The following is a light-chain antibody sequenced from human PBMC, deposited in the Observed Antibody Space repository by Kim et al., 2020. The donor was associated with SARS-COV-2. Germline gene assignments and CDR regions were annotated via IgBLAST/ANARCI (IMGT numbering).Light chain of an antibody. CDR2: SAS. Sequence: EIVLTQSPGTLSLSPGERATLSCRASQSVSSNFLAWYQQKAGQAPRLLIYSASSRASGIPDRFSGSGSGTDFTLTISTLEPEDFAVYYCHQYGTSPETFGQGTKVDIK. CDR3: HQYGTSPET. J-gene: IGKJ1*01. CDR1: QSVSSNF. V-gene: IGKV3-20*01.